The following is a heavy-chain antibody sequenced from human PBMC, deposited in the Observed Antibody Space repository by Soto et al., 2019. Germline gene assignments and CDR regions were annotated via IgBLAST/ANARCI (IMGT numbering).Heavy chain of an antibody. J-gene: IGHJ4*02. Sequence: ETLSRTGAVSGGSISIYYLSWIRQPPGKGLEWIGYIYYSGSTNYNPSLKSRVTISVDTSKNQFSLKLSSVTAADTAVYYCARSRNYFDRRNYLDYWGQGTLVTVSS. CDR1: GGSISIYY. CDR3: ARSRNYFDRRNYLDY. D-gene: IGHD3-22*01. V-gene: IGHV4-59*01. CDR2: IYYSGST.